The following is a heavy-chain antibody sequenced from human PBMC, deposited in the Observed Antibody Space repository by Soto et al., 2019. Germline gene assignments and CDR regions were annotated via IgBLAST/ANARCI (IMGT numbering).Heavy chain of an antibody. CDR2: IYYSGST. J-gene: IGHJ5*02. CDR3: ARDGYGYDYVWGSYGRSNWFDP. Sequence: QVQLQESGPGLVKPSQTLSLTCTVSGGSISSGGYYWSWIRQHPGKGLEWIGYIYYSGSTYYNPSLKSRVTISVDTSKNQFSLMLSSVTAADTAVYYCARDGYGYDYVWGSYGRSNWFDPWGQGTLVTVSS. V-gene: IGHV4-31*03. D-gene: IGHD3-16*01. CDR1: GGSISSGGYY.